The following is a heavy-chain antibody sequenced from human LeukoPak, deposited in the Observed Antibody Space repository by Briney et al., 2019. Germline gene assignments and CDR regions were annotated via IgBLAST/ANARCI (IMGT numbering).Heavy chain of an antibody. CDR2: IHDSGST. J-gene: IGHJ3*02. D-gene: IGHD6-6*01. CDR1: GGSISSGDYH. CDR3: ARPDVGVVAARSDAFDI. Sequence: SETLSLTCTVSGGSISSGDYHWNWIRQSPGKGLEWIGFIHDSGSTYYNPSLKSRVTISVDTSKNQFSLKLSSVTAADTAVYYCARPDVGVVAARSDAFDIWGQGTMVTVSS. V-gene: IGHV4-30-4*01.